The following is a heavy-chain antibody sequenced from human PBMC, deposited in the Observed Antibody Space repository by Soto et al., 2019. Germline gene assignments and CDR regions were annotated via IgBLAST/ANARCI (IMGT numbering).Heavy chain of an antibody. CDR2: ITIKEYLGTP. V-gene: IGHV3-49*03. CDR1: GLAIGDFA. Sequence: PGVTRRLSCITCGLAIGDFAMRRFSQSPGKGFAWVGFITIKEYLGTPQYASSVKARFSITSDNSNSIAYQRMHNIQSDYTAVYYFSRLPQEIYSDYEFLLDVVGHGTTVTGSS. CDR3: SRLPQEIYSDYEFLLDV. D-gene: IGHD5-12*01. J-gene: IGHJ6*02.